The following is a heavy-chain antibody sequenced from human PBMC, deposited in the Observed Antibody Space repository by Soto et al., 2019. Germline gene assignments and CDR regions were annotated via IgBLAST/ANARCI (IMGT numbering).Heavy chain of an antibody. V-gene: IGHV1-18*01. J-gene: IGHJ5*02. CDR3: ARVVGALGHWFDP. CDR1: GYTFTSYG. CDR2: ISAYNGNT. Sequence: QVQLVQSGAEVKKPGASVKVSCKASGYTFTSYGISWVRQAPGQGLEWMGRISAYNGNTNYAQKLQGRVTMTTDTSTSTASMELRSLRSADTAVYSCARVVGALGHWFDPWGQGTLVTVSS. D-gene: IGHD1-26*01.